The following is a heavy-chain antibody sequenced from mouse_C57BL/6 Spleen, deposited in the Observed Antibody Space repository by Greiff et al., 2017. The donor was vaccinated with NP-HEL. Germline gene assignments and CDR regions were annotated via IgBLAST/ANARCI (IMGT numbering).Heavy chain of an antibody. D-gene: IGHD2-3*01. Sequence: EVKLQESGGGLVKPGGSLKLSCAASGFTFSSYAMSWVRQTPEKRLEWVATISDGGSYTYYPDNVKGRFTISRDNAKNNLYLQMSHLKSEDTAMYYCARESYDGYYGAYWGQGTLVTVSA. J-gene: IGHJ3*01. CDR3: ARESYDGYYGAY. V-gene: IGHV5-4*01. CDR1: GFTFSSYA. CDR2: ISDGGSYT.